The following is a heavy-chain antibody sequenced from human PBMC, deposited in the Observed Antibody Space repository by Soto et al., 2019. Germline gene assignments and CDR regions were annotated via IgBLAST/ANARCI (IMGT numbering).Heavy chain of an antibody. CDR3: ASCSGGSCYIGDYYYYGMDV. Sequence: QVQLVQSGAEVKKPGSSVKVSCKASGGTFSSYAISWVRQAPGQGLEWMGGIIPIFGTANYAQKFRGRVTITADESTSTAYMELSSLRSEDTAVYYCASCSGGSCYIGDYYYYGMDVWGQGTTVTVSS. CDR2: IIPIFGTA. V-gene: IGHV1-69*01. J-gene: IGHJ6*02. CDR1: GGTFSSYA. D-gene: IGHD2-15*01.